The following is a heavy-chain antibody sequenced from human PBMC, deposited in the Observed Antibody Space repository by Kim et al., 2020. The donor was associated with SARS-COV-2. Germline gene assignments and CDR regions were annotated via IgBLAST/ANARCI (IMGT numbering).Heavy chain of an antibody. CDR1: GYTFTSYD. D-gene: IGHD6-19*01. CDR2: MNPNSGNT. V-gene: IGHV1-8*01. Sequence: ASVKVSCKASGYTFTSYDINWVRQATGQGLEWMGWMNPNSGNTGYAQKFQGRVTMTRNTSISTAYMELSSLRSEDTAVYYCARGGKFSGWYFFITWGQGTLVTVSS. J-gene: IGHJ5*02. CDR3: ARGGKFSGWYFFIT.